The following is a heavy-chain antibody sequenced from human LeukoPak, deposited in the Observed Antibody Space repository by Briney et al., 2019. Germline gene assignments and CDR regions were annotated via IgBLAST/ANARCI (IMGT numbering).Heavy chain of an antibody. V-gene: IGHV4-39*01. CDR1: GGSISSSSYY. CDR2: IYYSGST. D-gene: IGHD4-17*01. CDR3: ARHDYGDYEANWFDP. Sequence: PSETLSLTCTVSGGSISSSSYYWGWIRQPPGKGLEWIGSIYYSGSTYFNPSLRSRLTISVDTSKNQFSLRLNSVTAADTAVYQCARHDYGDYEANWFDPWGQGSLVTVSS. J-gene: IGHJ5*02.